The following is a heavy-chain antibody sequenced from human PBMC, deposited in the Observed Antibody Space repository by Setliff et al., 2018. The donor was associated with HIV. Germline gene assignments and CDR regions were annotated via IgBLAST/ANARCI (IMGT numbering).Heavy chain of an antibody. CDR2: IYSNGRT. V-gene: IGHV4-61*02. J-gene: IGHJ4*02. CDR1: GGSISSGGYY. CDR3: ARGSYTVRIDY. D-gene: IGHD3-10*01. Sequence: PSETLSLTCTVSGGSISSGGYYWSWIRQPAGKGLEWIGRIYSNGRTTHNPSLKSRVTISRDTSENQFSLRLSSVTAADTAVYYCARGSYTVRIDYWGQGTRVTVSS.